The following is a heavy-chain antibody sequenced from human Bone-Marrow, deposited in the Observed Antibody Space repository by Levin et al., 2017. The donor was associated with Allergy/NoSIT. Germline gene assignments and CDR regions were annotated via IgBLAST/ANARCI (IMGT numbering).Heavy chain of an antibody. CDR1: GFTFTDYY. D-gene: IGHD2-8*01. CDR2: ISSSGTTR. V-gene: IGHV3-11*01. Sequence: PGGSLRLSCVASGFTFTDYYMAWIRQAPGKGLEWISYISSSGTTRYYTGGITSYADSVKGRFTISRDNAKNSLDLQMNSLRAEDTATYYCARDRYCKNGVCLGGAWYHGMDVWGQGTTVTVSS. CDR3: ARDRYCKNGVCLGGAWYHGMDV. J-gene: IGHJ6*02.